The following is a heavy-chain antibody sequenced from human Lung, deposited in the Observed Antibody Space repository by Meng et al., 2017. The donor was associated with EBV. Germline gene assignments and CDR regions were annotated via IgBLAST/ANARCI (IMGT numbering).Heavy chain of an antibody. V-gene: IGHV4-31*03. D-gene: IGHD6-19*01. CDR3: ARLRLVWMFDY. CDR2: IYYSGST. J-gene: IGHJ4*02. Sequence: LQGSGPGLVKPSQTLSLTCTVSGGSVDSGAYYWSWIRQRPGKGLEWIGYIYYSGSTFYTPSLKSRATLSVDTSKNQFSLKLNSVTAADTAVYYCARLRLVWMFDYWGQGALVTVSS. CDR1: GGSVDSGAYY.